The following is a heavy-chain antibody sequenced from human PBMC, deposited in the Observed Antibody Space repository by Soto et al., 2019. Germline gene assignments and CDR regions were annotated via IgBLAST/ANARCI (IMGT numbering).Heavy chain of an antibody. J-gene: IGHJ4*02. CDR3: VSGPGTTADY. D-gene: IGHD1-1*01. CDR1: GGSISSTRYY. Sequence: QLQLQESGPGLVKPSETLSLTCTVSGGSISSTRYYWGWIRQPPGKGLEWIGTTYYTGSTYYNPSLKSRGTISVDMSKNQFSLKVRSGTAADTAVYYCVSGPGTTADYWGQGTLVTVSS. V-gene: IGHV4-39*01. CDR2: TYYTGST.